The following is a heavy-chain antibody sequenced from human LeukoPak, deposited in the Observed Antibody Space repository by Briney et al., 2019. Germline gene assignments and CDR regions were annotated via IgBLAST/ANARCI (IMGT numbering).Heavy chain of an antibody. V-gene: IGHV4-39*01. CDR3: ARPGYSSGWFLYFDY. CDR2: IYYSGST. Sequence: SETLSLTCTVSGGSISSSSYYWGWIRQPPGKGLEWIGSIYYSGSTYYNPSLKSRVTISVDTSKNQFSLKLSSVTAADTAVYYCARPGYSSGWFLYFDYWGQGTLVTVSS. CDR1: GGSISSSSYY. J-gene: IGHJ4*02. D-gene: IGHD6-19*01.